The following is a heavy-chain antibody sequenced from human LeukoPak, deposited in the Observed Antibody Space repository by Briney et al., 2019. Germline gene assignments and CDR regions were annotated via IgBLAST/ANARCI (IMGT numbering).Heavy chain of an antibody. Sequence: SETLSLTCTVSGGSTSSSNYYWGWIRQPPGKGLEWIGGIHYSGNTYYNPSLKSRVTISIDTSKNQFSLKLSSVTAADTAVYYCARHGDYYDSSGYYYVGGVYYFDYWGQGTLVTVSS. CDR1: GGSTSSSNYY. CDR2: IHYSGNT. D-gene: IGHD3-22*01. CDR3: ARHGDYYDSSGYYYVGGVYYFDY. J-gene: IGHJ4*02. V-gene: IGHV4-39*01.